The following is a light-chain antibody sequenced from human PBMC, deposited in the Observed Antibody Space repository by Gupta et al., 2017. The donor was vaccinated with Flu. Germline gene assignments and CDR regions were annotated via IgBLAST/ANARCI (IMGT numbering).Light chain of an antibody. CDR1: TSNLGAGYD. J-gene: IGLJ1*01. CDR2: GNR. CDR3: QSYDISRNGPYV. Sequence: QSVLTQPPSVSGAPGQRVTISCTGSTSNLGAGYDVHWYQQLPGTAPNLLIYGNRNRPSGGPDRFSGSKSGTSASLAITGLQAEDEADYYCQSYDISRNGPYVFGSGTKVTVL. V-gene: IGLV1-40*01.